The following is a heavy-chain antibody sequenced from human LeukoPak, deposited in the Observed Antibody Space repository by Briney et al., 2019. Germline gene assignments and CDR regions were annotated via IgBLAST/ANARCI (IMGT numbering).Heavy chain of an antibody. J-gene: IGHJ4*02. CDR2: ISWNSGSI. CDR1: GFTFDDYA. V-gene: IGHV3-9*01. Sequence: GGSLRLSCAASGFTFDDYAMHWVRQAPGKGLEWVSGISWNSGSIVYADSMKGRFTISRDNAKNSLYLQVNSLRPEDTAFYYCARDLSYASGTSSFDYWGQGTLVTVSS. CDR3: ARDLSYASGTSSFDY. D-gene: IGHD3-10*01.